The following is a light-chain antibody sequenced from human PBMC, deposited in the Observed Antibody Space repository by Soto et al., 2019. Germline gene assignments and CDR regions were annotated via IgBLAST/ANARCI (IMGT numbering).Light chain of an antibody. Sequence: QSALTQPASVSGSPGQSITISCTGTSTDVGTYNLVSWYQQHPGKAPKLIIYEGSKRPSGVSNRFSGSKSGNTASLTISGLQAEDEADYHCCSYAGSSTLVFGGGTKLTV. V-gene: IGLV2-23*01. CDR3: CSYAGSSTLV. CDR2: EGS. CDR1: STDVGTYNL. J-gene: IGLJ2*01.